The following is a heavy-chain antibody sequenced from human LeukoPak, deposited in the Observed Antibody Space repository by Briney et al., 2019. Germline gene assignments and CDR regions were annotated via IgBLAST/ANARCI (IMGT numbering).Heavy chain of an antibody. CDR2: IWYDGSNK. CDR1: GFTFSSYG. D-gene: IGHD3-22*01. CDR3: ATLPYYYDSSGPYLDYYGMDV. J-gene: IGHJ6*02. Sequence: GGSLRLSCAASGFTFSSYGMPWVRQAPGKGLEWVAVIWYDGSNKYYADSVKGRFTISRDNSKNTLYLQMNSLRAEDTAVYYCATLPYYYDSSGPYLDYYGMDVWGQGTTVTVSS. V-gene: IGHV3-33*08.